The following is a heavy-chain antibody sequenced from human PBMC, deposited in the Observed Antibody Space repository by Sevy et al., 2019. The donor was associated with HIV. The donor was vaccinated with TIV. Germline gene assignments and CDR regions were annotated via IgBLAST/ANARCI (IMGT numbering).Heavy chain of an antibody. Sequence: GGSLRLSCEASGFTFNNFPIHWVRQAPGKGLEWVAVVSFDGGSKYYADSVRGRFTVCRDNSKNTVYLQLNSLRAEDTAVYYCVRERARSITFDIWGQGTLVTVSS. V-gene: IGHV3-30-3*01. CDR2: VSFDGGSK. CDR3: VRERARSITFDI. CDR1: GFTFNNFP. J-gene: IGHJ3*02. D-gene: IGHD3-16*01.